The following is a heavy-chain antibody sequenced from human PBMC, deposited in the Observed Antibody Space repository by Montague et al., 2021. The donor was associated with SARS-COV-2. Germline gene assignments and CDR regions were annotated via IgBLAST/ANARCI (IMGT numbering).Heavy chain of an antibody. D-gene: IGHD3-10*01. CDR3: GRLSSSTYYGYIDL. Sequence: SLRLSCAASGFNFDEYGMSWVRQAPGKGLQWVAGVKWNGGSPDCGDSLRGRFTISRDNAKNSLYLQMDSLRAEDTAFYYCGRLSSSTYYGYIDLWGQGTLVTVSS. V-gene: IGHV3-20*04. J-gene: IGHJ4*02. CDR1: GFNFDEYG. CDR2: VKWNGGSP.